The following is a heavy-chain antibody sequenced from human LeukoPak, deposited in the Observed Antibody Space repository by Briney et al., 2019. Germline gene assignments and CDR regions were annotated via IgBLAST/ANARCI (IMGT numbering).Heavy chain of an antibody. CDR2: LSGSGGST. Sequence: PGVSLRLSCAASGFTLSSYAIIWVRQAPAKGLEGVSALSGSGGSTYYADSVKGRFTISRDNSKNTLYLQMNSLRAEDTAVYYCAKVVYDSSGYYFYYWGQGTLVTVSS. V-gene: IGHV3-23*01. J-gene: IGHJ4*02. CDR3: AKVVYDSSGYYFYY. D-gene: IGHD3-22*01. CDR1: GFTLSSYA.